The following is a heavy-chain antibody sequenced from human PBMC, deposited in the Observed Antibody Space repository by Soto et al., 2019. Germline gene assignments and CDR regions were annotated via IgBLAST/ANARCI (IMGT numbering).Heavy chain of an antibody. CDR2: ISAPNGNT. J-gene: IGHJ4*02. D-gene: IGHD1-1*01. CDR1: GYAFTTYG. V-gene: IGHV1-18*01. CDR3: ARGRYGDY. Sequence: QVHLVQSGAEVKKPGAAVKVSCKGSGYAFTTYGITWVRQAPGQGLEWMGWISAPNGNTNYAQKLQGRVTVTRDTSTRTAYMELRSLRSDDTAVYYCARGRYGDYWGQGALVTVSS.